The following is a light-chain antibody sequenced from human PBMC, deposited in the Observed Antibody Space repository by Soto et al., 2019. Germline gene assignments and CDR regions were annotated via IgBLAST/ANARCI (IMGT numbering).Light chain of an antibody. CDR2: GAS. J-gene: IGKJ2*01. Sequence: VLTQSPGTLSLSPGERATLSCRASQSVVRNYLAWYQQKPGQAPRLLMYGASKRATGIPDRFSGSGSGTEFTLTISRLEPEDFAVYYCQQYYSSSYTFGQGTKLEIK. CDR1: QSVVRNY. CDR3: QQYYSSSYT. V-gene: IGKV3-20*01.